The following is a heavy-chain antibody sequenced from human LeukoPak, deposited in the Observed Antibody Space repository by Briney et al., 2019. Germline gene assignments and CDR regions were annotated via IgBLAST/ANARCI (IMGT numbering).Heavy chain of an antibody. CDR1: GGSISSYY. D-gene: IGHD5-12*01. Sequence: SETLSLTCTVSGGSISSYYWSWIRQPPGKGLEWIGYIYYSGSTNYNPSLKSRVTISVDTSKNKFSLKLSSVTAVDTAVYYCARGDSGYYEGYYYYGMDVWGQGTTVTVSS. CDR3: ARGDSGYYEGYYYYGMDV. J-gene: IGHJ6*02. CDR2: IYYSGST. V-gene: IGHV4-59*01.